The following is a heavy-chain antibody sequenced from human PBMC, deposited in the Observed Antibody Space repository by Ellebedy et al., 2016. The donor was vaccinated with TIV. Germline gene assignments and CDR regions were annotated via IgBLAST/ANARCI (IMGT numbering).Heavy chain of an antibody. CDR1: GGSISSSSYY. Sequence: SETLSLTCTVSGGSISSSSYYWNWIRQSPGKGLEWIGSIHYSGSTYYNLFLKSRVTISVDTSKNQFSLKLSSVTAADTAVYYCARHDTAGTYRYYYDYGMDVWGQGTTVTVSS. CDR2: IHYSGST. D-gene: IGHD1-1*01. V-gene: IGHV4-39*01. J-gene: IGHJ6*02. CDR3: ARHDTAGTYRYYYDYGMDV.